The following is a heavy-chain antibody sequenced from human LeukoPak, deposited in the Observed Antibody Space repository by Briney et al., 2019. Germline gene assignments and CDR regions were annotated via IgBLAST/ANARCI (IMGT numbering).Heavy chain of an antibody. J-gene: IGHJ4*02. CDR1: GYTFTGYY. D-gene: IGHD3-10*01. Sequence: ASVKVSCKASGYTFTGYYMHWVRQAPGQGLEWMGWINPNSGGTNYAQKFQGWVTMTRDTSISTAYMELSRLRSEDTAVYYCASPGAMVRGVRYWGQGTLVTVSS. CDR2: INPNSGGT. V-gene: IGHV1-2*04. CDR3: ASPGAMVRGVRY.